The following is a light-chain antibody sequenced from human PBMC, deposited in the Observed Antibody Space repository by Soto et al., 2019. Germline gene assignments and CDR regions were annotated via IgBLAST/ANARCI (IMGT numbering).Light chain of an antibody. Sequence: QSALTQPASVSGSPGQSITISCTGTSSDVGGYNYVSWYQQHPGKAPKLIIYEVSNRPSGVSNRFSGSKSGNTASLTISGLQAEDEADYYCSSYISSSTFVVFGGGTKLTVL. J-gene: IGLJ2*01. CDR3: SSYISSSTFVV. CDR1: SSDVGGYNY. CDR2: EVS. V-gene: IGLV2-14*01.